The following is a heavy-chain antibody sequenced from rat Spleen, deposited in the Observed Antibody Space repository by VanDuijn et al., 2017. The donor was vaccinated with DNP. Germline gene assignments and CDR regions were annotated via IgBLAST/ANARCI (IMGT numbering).Heavy chain of an antibody. V-gene: IGHV5-46*01. CDR3: VRWNSGHFDY. J-gene: IGHJ2*01. CDR1: GFTFSRFP. Sequence: EVQLVASGGGLVQAGRSMRLSCAASGFTFSRFPMAWVRQAPTKGLEWVASISSDVTNTYYGNSVKGRFTISRDNAKRSLYLQMDSLRSEDSATYYCVRWNSGHFDYWGQGVMVTVSS. D-gene: IGHD4-3*01. CDR2: ISSDVTNT.